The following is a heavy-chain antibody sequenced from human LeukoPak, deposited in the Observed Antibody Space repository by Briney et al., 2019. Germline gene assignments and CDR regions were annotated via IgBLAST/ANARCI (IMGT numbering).Heavy chain of an antibody. CDR3: ARPDSSTWYFAFDI. D-gene: IGHD6-13*01. CDR1: GFTLSPYT. CDR2: ISSNGGTS. Sequence: PGGSLRLSCAASGFTLSPYTMHWVRQAPGKGLEYVSAISSNGGTSFYANSVKGRFTISRDNSKNTLYLQMGSLRAEDMAVYDCARPDSSTWYFAFDIWGRGTMVTVSS. J-gene: IGHJ3*02. V-gene: IGHV3-64*01.